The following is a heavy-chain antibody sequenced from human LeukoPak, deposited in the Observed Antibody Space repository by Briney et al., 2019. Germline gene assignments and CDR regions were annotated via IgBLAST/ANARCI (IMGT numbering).Heavy chain of an antibody. D-gene: IGHD3-10*01. J-gene: IGHJ4*02. CDR3: ASGSGSYGRFNTAFDY. V-gene: IGHV3-7*01. CDR1: GFTFSSYW. Sequence: PGGSLRLSCAASGFTFSSYWMSWVRQAPGKGLEWVANIKQDGSEKYYADSVKGRFTISRENAKNSLYLQMNSLRAEDTAVYYCASGSGSYGRFNTAFDYWGQGTLVTVSS. CDR2: IKQDGSEK.